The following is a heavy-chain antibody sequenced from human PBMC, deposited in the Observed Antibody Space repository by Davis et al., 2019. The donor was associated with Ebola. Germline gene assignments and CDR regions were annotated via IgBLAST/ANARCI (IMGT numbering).Heavy chain of an antibody. CDR3: ARELEV. CDR1: GFTFSNYA. Sequence: GGSLRLSCVASGFTFSNYAMTWVRQAPGKGLEWVSGIIGTGFNTYYADSLKGRFTISRDNAKNSLYLQMNSLRAEDTSVYYCARELEVWGRGTLVTVSS. J-gene: IGHJ2*01. CDR2: IIGTGFNT. D-gene: IGHD1-1*01. V-gene: IGHV3-21*01.